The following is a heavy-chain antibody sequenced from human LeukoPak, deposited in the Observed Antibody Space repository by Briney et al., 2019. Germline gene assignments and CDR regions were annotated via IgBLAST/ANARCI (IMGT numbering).Heavy chain of an antibody. D-gene: IGHD1-26*01. J-gene: IGHJ4*02. CDR3: AKGLVRPVGATHFDF. CDR1: GFIFDDYA. CDR2: ISWNGGAV. Sequence: QPGRSLRLSCAASGFIFDDYAMHWVRQAPGKGPEWVSGISWNGGAVGYADSVKGRCTISRDNAGNSLYLQLNRLRPGDTAYYYCAKGLVRPVGATHFDFWGQGTLVTVSS. V-gene: IGHV3-9*01.